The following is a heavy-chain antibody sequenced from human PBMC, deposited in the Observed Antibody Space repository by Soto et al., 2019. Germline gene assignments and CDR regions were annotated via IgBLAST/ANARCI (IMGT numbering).Heavy chain of an antibody. V-gene: IGHV4-59*08. D-gene: IGHD4-17*01. Sequence: SETLSLTCTVSGGSISSYYWSWIRQPPGKGLEWIGYIYYSGSTNYNPSLKSRVTISVDTSKNQFSLKLSSVTAADTAVYYCARDMTTVTFAAFDIWGQGTMVTVSS. CDR3: ARDMTTVTFAAFDI. J-gene: IGHJ3*02. CDR2: IYYSGST. CDR1: GGSISSYY.